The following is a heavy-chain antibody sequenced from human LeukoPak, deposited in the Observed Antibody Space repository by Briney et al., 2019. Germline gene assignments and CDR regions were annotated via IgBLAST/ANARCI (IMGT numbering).Heavy chain of an antibody. D-gene: IGHD5-18*01. Sequence: SETLSLTCTVSGGSISNYYWSWIRQPPGKGLEWIGYIYYSGSTNYNPSLKSRVTISVDTSKNQFSLKLSSVTAADTAVYYCARDLIQNGMDVWGQGTTVTVSS. V-gene: IGHV4-59*12. CDR1: GGSISNYY. CDR2: IYYSGST. CDR3: ARDLIQNGMDV. J-gene: IGHJ6*02.